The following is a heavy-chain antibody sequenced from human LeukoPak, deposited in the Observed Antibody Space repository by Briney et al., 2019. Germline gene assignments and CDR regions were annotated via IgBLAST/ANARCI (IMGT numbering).Heavy chain of an antibody. CDR1: GDSISSGNKY. V-gene: IGHV4-61*02. CDR3: ARGRPDGSGSYYKFDP. J-gene: IGHJ5*02. D-gene: IGHD3-10*01. CDR2: VFTSGST. Sequence: PSETLSLTCDVSGDSISSGNKYWSWIRQPAGKGLDWIGRVFTSGSTNYNPSLKSRVTISVNTSKEQFSLKLSSVTAADTAVYYCARGRPDGSGSYYKFDPWGQGTLVTVSS.